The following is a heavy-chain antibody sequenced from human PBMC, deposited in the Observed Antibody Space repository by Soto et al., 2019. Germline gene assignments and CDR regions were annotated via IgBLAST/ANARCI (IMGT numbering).Heavy chain of an antibody. J-gene: IGHJ4*02. CDR2: IYYSGST. CDR1: GVYISSFY. D-gene: IGHD7-27*01. Sequence: ASETLSVTCSVAGVYISSFYLILNRQPPGKGLEWIGYIYYSGSTSYNPSLKSRVTISVDTSKNQFSLKLSSVTAADTAVYYCARRWGRTFDYWGQGTLVTVSS. CDR3: ARRWGRTFDY. V-gene: IGHV4-59*08.